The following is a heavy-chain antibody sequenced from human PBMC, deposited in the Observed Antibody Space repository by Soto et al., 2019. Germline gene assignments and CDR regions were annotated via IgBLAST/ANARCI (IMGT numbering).Heavy chain of an antibody. J-gene: IGHJ3*02. CDR2: IYYSGST. D-gene: IGHD3-16*01. V-gene: IGHV4-31*03. CDR3: VWVITSGGVINAFDI. Sequence: SETLSLPCTVSGGSISSGGYYWSWIRQHPGKGLEWIGYIYYSGSTYYNPSLKSRVTISVDTSKNQFSLKLSSVTAADTAVFYFVWVITSGGVINAFDIWGQGTMVSVS. CDR1: GGSISSGGYY.